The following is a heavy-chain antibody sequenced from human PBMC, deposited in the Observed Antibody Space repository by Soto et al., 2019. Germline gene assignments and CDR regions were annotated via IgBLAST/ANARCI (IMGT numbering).Heavy chain of an antibody. D-gene: IGHD3-3*02. CDR3: AREAGVFIFFDF. CDR1: GFPFSSYG. CDR2: IWYDGSNN. J-gene: IGHJ4*02. V-gene: IGHV3-33*01. Sequence: GGSLRLSCAASGFPFSSYGMLWVRQAPGKGLEWVAVIWYDGSNNSYADSVKGRFTISRDHSKNTLYLQMDCLGAEDPGVYYRAREAGVFIFFDFWGQGALVPVSS.